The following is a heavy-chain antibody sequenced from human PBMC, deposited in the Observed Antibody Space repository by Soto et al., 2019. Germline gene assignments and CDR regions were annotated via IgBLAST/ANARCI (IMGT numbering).Heavy chain of an antibody. J-gene: IGHJ6*02. V-gene: IGHV3-49*03. CDR2: IRSKAYGGTT. CDR3: TRDKPPTIFGVVIYYYGMDV. Sequence: LRLSCTASGFTFGDYAMSWFRQAPGKGLEWVGFIRSKAYGGTTEYAASVKGRFTISRDDSKSIAYLQMNSLKTEDTAVYYCTRDKPPTIFGVVIYYYGMDVWGQGTTVTVSS. D-gene: IGHD3-3*01. CDR1: GFTFGDYA.